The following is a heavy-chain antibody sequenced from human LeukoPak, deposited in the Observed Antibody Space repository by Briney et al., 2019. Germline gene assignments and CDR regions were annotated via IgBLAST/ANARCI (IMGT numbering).Heavy chain of an antibody. CDR1: GFTFSSYW. D-gene: IGHD3-10*01. J-gene: IGHJ6*02. V-gene: IGHV3-7*01. Sequence: GGSLRLSCAASGFTFSSYWMSWVRQVPGKGLEWVANIKQDGSEKYYADSVKGRFTFSRDNAKNSLYLQMNSLRAEDTAVYYCARGVKVRGVNYYGMDVWGQGTTVTVSS. CDR2: IKQDGSEK. CDR3: ARGVKVRGVNYYGMDV.